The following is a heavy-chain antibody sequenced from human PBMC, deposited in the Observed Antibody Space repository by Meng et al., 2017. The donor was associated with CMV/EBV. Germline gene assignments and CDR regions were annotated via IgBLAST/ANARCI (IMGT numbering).Heavy chain of an antibody. CDR2: IYHSGST. CDR3: ARPYLFQAAGEFDAFDI. Sequence: SETLSLTCTVSGYSISSGYYWGWIRQPPGKGLEWIGSIYHSGSTYYNPSLESRVTISVDTSKNQFSLKLSSVTAADTAVYYCARPYLFQAAGEFDAFDIWGQGTMVTVSS. J-gene: IGHJ3*02. V-gene: IGHV4-38-2*02. D-gene: IGHD3-10*01. CDR1: GYSISSGYY.